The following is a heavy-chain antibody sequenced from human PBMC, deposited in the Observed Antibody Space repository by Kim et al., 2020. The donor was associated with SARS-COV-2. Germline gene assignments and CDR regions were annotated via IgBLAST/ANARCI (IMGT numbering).Heavy chain of an antibody. CDR1: GGSFSGYY. J-gene: IGHJ6*02. CDR3: ARGRTIQLWLLYYYYGMDV. CDR2: INHSGST. Sequence: SETLSLTCAVYGGSFSGYYWSWIRQPPGKGLEWIGEINHSGSTNYNPSLKSRVTISVDTSKNQFSLKLSSVTAADTAVYYCARGRTIQLWLLYYYYGMDVWGQGTTVTVSS. D-gene: IGHD5-18*01. V-gene: IGHV4-34*01.